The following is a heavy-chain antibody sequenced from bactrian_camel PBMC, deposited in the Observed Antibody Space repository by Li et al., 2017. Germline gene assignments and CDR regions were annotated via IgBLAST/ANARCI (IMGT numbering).Heavy chain of an antibody. V-gene: IGHV3S9*01. CDR2: IDSGGST. CDR3: ATTLAWGCSINAPFFDT. D-gene: IGHD1*01. J-gene: IGHJ4*01. Sequence: HVQLVESGGGSVKAGGSLILTCVASGYTYNRYCMGWIRLAPGKEREGVAVIDSGGSTNYANSVKGRFTISQDNAKNAVYLQMNNLKPEDTAMYYCATTLAWGCSINAPFFDTWGQGTQVTVS. CDR1: GYTYNRYC.